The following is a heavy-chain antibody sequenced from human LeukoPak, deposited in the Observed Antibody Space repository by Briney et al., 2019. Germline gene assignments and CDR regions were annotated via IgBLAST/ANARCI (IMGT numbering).Heavy chain of an antibody. Sequence: PSETLSLTCTVSGGYISSYYWSWIRQPPGKGLEWLGYIFYSGSTSYNPSLNGRVTISIDTSKNQFSLKLTSVTAADTAVYYCARGIEQLAMLNYWGQGTLLTVSS. CDR3: ARGIEQLAMLNY. CDR1: GGYISSYY. D-gene: IGHD6-13*01. J-gene: IGHJ4*02. CDR2: IFYSGST. V-gene: IGHV4-59*01.